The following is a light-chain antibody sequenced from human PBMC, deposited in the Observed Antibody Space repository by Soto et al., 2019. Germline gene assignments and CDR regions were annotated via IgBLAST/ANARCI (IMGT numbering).Light chain of an antibody. J-gene: IGKJ1*01. CDR2: GAS. V-gene: IGKV3-15*01. Sequence: EIVMTQSPATLSVSPGETTRLSCRASQSINSDVAWYQQKVGQTPRLLIHGASTRATGIPARFSGSGSGTEFTLTISSLQSEDFAVYYCQQYRTFGQGTKVDIK. CDR3: QQYRT. CDR1: QSINSD.